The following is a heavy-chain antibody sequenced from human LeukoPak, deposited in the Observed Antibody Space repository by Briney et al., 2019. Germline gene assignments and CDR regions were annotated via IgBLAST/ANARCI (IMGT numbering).Heavy chain of an antibody. V-gene: IGHV3-7*01. D-gene: IGHD1-26*01. CDR2: IKQDGSEK. Sequence: PGGSLRLSCAASGFTFSTYWMSWVRQAPGKGLEWVANIKQDGSEKYYVDSVKGRFTISRDDAKNSLYLQMNSLRVEDTAVYYCASPAGYSGNSGSSDYWGQGTLVTVSS. CDR1: GFTFSTYW. CDR3: ASPAGYSGNSGSSDY. J-gene: IGHJ4*02.